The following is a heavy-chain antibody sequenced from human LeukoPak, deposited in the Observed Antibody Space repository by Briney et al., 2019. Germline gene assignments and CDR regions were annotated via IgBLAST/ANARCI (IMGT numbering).Heavy chain of an antibody. V-gene: IGHV4-39*07. CDR3: ARELGLRLGELSLSPYYFDY. Sequence: SETLSLTCTVSGGSISSSSYYWGWIRQPPGKGLEWIGSIYYSGSTYYNPSLKSRVTISVDTSKNQFSLKLSSVTAADTAVYYCARELGLRLGELSLSPYYFDYWGQGTLVTVSS. J-gene: IGHJ4*02. D-gene: IGHD3-16*02. CDR1: GGSISSSSYY. CDR2: IYYSGST.